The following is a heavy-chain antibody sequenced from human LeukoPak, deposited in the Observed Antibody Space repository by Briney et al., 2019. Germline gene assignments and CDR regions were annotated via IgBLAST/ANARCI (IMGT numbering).Heavy chain of an antibody. J-gene: IGHJ4*02. D-gene: IGHD2-15*01. Sequence: AGESLKISCKGSGYSFPSYWIAWVRQMPGKGLEWMGIIYPGDSDTRYSPSFQGQVTISADKSISAAYLQWSSLKTSDTAMYYCARRPSVVTATADDYWGQGTLVTVSS. V-gene: IGHV5-51*01. CDR2: IYPGDSDT. CDR1: GYSFPSYW. CDR3: ARRPSVVTATADDY.